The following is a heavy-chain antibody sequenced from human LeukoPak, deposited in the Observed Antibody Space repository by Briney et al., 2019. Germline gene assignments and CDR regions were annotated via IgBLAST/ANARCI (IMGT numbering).Heavy chain of an antibody. J-gene: IGHJ4*02. CDR2: INHSGST. CDR3: ARGNQLLYKYYFDY. V-gene: IGHV4-34*01. D-gene: IGHD2-2*01. Sequence: PSETLSLTCAVYGGSFSGYYWSWIRQPPGKGLEWIGEINHSGSTNYNPSLKSRVTISVDTSKNQFSLKLSSVTAADTAVYYCARGNQLLYKYYFDYWGQGTLVTVS. CDR1: GGSFSGYY.